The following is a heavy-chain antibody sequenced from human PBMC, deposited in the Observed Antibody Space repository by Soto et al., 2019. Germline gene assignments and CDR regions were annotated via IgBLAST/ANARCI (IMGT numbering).Heavy chain of an antibody. Sequence: PGRSLRPSCSASVFTFSGYGMHGVPQGPGKGLEWVAVISYDGSNKYYADSVKGRFTISRANSKNTLSLKMTSLRAEDTAVYYCAMPMTTDSYWGQGTMVTVSS. CDR2: ISYDGSNK. V-gene: IGHV3-30*03. CDR3: AMPMTTDSY. D-gene: IGHD4-17*01. J-gene: IGHJ4*02. CDR1: VFTFSGYG.